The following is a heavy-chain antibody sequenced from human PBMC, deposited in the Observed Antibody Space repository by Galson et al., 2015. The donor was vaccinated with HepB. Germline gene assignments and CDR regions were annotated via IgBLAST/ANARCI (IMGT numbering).Heavy chain of an antibody. CDR3: ARETMVRGVIILGGFDY. CDR2: INTNTGNP. J-gene: IGHJ4*02. CDR1: GYTFTSYA. V-gene: IGHV7-4-1*02. D-gene: IGHD3-10*01. Sequence: SVKVSCKASGYTFTSYAMNWVRQAPGQGLEWMGWINTNTGNPTYAQGFTGRFVFSLDTSVSTAYLQISSLKAEDTAVYYCARETMVRGVIILGGFDYWGQVALVTVSS.